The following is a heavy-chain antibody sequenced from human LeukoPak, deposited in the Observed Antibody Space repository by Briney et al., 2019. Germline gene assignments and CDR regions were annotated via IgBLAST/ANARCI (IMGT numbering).Heavy chain of an antibody. Sequence: ASVKVSCKASGYTFTSYYMHWVRQAPGQGLEWMGWINPNSGGTNYAQKFQGRVTMTRDTSISTAYMELSRLRSDDTAVYYCARVGSSGYYSWFDPWGQGTLVTVSS. CDR3: ARVGSSGYYSWFDP. D-gene: IGHD3-22*01. V-gene: IGHV1-2*02. J-gene: IGHJ5*02. CDR1: GYTFTSYY. CDR2: INPNSGGT.